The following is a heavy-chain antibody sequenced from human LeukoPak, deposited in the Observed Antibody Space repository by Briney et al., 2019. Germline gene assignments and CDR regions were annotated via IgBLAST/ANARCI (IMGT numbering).Heavy chain of an antibody. V-gene: IGHV4-59*08. Sequence: SETLSHTCTVSGGSISSYYWSWIRQPPGKGLEWIGYIYYSGSTNYNPSLKSRVTISVDTSKNQFSLKLSSVTAADTAVYYCARHHYDYGDHYYFDYWGQGTLVTVSS. D-gene: IGHD4-17*01. CDR2: IYYSGST. J-gene: IGHJ4*02. CDR1: GGSISSYY. CDR3: ARHHYDYGDHYYFDY.